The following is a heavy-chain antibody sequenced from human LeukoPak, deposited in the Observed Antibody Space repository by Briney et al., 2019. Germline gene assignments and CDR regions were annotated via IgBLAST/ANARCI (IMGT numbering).Heavy chain of an antibody. CDR1: GGSINNYY. V-gene: IGHV4-59*01. D-gene: IGHD3-3*01. J-gene: IGHJ4*02. CDR3: AGGYDFWSGHQVDY. Sequence: SETLSLTCTVSGGSINNYYWSWIRQPPGKGLEWIGYIYYSGSTNYNPSLKSRVTISVDTSKNQFSLKLSSVTAADTAVYYCAGGYDFWSGHQVDYWGQGTLVTVSS. CDR2: IYYSGST.